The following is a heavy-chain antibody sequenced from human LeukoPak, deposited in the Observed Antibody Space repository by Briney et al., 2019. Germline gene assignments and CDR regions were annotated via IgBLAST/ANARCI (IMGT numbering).Heavy chain of an antibody. CDR2: IYDSGST. CDR1: GGSVTSDSYY. J-gene: IGHJ1*01. V-gene: IGHV4-61*01. CDR3: ARDRYFHH. Sequence: SETLPLTCTVSGGSVTSDSYYWSWIRQPPGKGLEWIGYIYDSGSTNYNPSLKSRVTISLDTSKNQFSLKLSSVTAADTAVYYCARDRYFHHWGQGTLVTVSS.